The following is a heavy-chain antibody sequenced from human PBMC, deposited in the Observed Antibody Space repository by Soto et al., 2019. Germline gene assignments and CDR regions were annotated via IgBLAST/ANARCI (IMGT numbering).Heavy chain of an antibody. CDR3: ARGRLKYQLQPPDY. CDR1: GGSIGSYY. CDR2: IYYSGST. J-gene: IGHJ4*02. Sequence: SETLSLTCTVSGGSIGSYYWSWIRQPPGKGLEWIGYIYYSGSTNYNPSLKSRVTISVDTSKNQFSLKLSSVTAADTAVYYCARGRLKYQLQPPDYWGQGTLVTVSS. D-gene: IGHD2-2*01. V-gene: IGHV4-59*01.